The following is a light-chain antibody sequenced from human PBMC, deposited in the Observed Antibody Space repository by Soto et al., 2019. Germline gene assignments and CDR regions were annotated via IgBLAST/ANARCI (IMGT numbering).Light chain of an antibody. CDR2: KTS. Sequence: EVVLTQSPATVSVSPGERTSLSCRASQSIGTNLGWYQQKPGQAPRLLITKTSTRATGVPASFSGSGSGTEFTLTISSLQSEDIAVYYCQQYAGSPVTFGGGTKVDIK. V-gene: IGKV3-15*01. CDR1: QSIGTN. J-gene: IGKJ4*01. CDR3: QQYAGSPVT.